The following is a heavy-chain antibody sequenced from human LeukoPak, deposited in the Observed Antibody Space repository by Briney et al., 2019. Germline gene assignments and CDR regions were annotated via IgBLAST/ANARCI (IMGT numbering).Heavy chain of an antibody. Sequence: PGGSLRLSCAASGFTFSSYSMTWVRQAPGKGLEWVSSISSSSSYIYYADSVKGRFTISRDNAKNSLYLQMNSLRAEDTAVYYCATSKQYYYDSSGYLAYFDYWGQGTLVTVSS. D-gene: IGHD3-22*01. CDR1: GFTFSSYS. J-gene: IGHJ4*02. CDR2: ISSSSSYI. V-gene: IGHV3-21*01. CDR3: ATSKQYYYDSSGYLAYFDY.